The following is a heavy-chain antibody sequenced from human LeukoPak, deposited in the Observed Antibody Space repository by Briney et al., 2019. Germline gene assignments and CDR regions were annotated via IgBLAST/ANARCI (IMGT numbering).Heavy chain of an antibody. V-gene: IGHV4-30-4*01. CDR1: GGSISSGDYY. D-gene: IGHD3-10*01. J-gene: IGHJ4*02. Sequence: SETLSLTCTVFGGSISSGDYYWSWIRQPPGKGLEWIGYIYYSGSTYYNPSLKSRVTISVDTSKNQFSLKLSSVTAADTAVYYCARGRGVYHGSGSYGGVIDYWGQGTLVTVSS. CDR2: IYYSGST. CDR3: ARGRGVYHGSGSYGGVIDY.